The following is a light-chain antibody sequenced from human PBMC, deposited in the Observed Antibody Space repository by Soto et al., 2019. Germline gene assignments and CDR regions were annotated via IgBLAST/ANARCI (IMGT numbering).Light chain of an antibody. CDR1: QSISSY. CDR3: HQYNSWPPGT. V-gene: IGKV3D-15*01. Sequence: EVVLTQSPDTLSLPPGERATLSCRASQSISSYLAWYQQKPGQAPRLLIYDASSRATGIPARFSGSGSGTEFTLTISSLQSEDFAVYYCHQYNSWPPGTFGQGTKVDIK. CDR2: DAS. J-gene: IGKJ2*01.